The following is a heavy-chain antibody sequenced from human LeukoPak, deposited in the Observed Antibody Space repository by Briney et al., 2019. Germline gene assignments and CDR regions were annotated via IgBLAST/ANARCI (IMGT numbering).Heavy chain of an antibody. Sequence: PGGSLRLSCAASGFTFSSYDMNWVRQAPGKGLEWVSSISSINSYIYYADSVKGRFTISRDNAKNSLYLQMNSLRAEDTAEYYCARVVVTATRFDYWGQGTLVTVSS. CDR3: ARVVVTATRFDY. CDR2: ISSINSYI. D-gene: IGHD2-21*02. J-gene: IGHJ4*02. V-gene: IGHV3-21*06. CDR1: GFTFSSYD.